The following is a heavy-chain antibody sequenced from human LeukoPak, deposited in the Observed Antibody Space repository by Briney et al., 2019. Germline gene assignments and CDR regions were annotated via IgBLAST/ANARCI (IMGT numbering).Heavy chain of an antibody. CDR3: ARDSVVTTKHDAFDI. CDR1: GFTFSSYG. CDR2: TWYDGSNK. D-gene: IGHD5-12*01. V-gene: IGHV3-33*01. Sequence: GGSLRLSCAASGFTFSSYGMHWVRQAPGKGLEWVAVTWYDGSNKYYADSVKGRFTISRDNSKNTLYLQMNSLRAEDTAVYYCARDSVVTTKHDAFDIWGQGTMVTVSS. J-gene: IGHJ3*02.